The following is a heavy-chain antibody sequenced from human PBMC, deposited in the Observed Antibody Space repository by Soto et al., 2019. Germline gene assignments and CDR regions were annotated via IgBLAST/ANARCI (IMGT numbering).Heavy chain of an antibody. CDR3: AKVITMVRGVIRPHHYYYGMDV. Sequence: GGSLRLSCAASGFTFSSYGMHWVRQAPGKGLEWVAVISYDGSNKYYADSVKGRFTISRDNSKNTLYLQMNSLRAEDTAVYYCAKVITMVRGVIRPHHYYYGMDVWGQRTTVTVSS. V-gene: IGHV3-30*18. CDR1: GFTFSSYG. CDR2: ISYDGSNK. J-gene: IGHJ6*02. D-gene: IGHD3-10*01.